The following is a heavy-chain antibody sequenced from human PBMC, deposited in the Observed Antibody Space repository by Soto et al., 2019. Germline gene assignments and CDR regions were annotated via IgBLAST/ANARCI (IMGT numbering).Heavy chain of an antibody. J-gene: IGHJ4*02. CDR1: GFIVSSSY. CDR2: IYSDGRT. V-gene: IGHV3-53*02. Sequence: DVQLVETGGGLIQPGGSLRLSCAASGFIVSSSYMSWVRQAPGKGPEWVSVIYSDGRTYYADSVKGRFTISRDNSKNTLYLQMNSLSAEDTAVYYCARCSGWYGQCYFDCWGQGTLVTVSS. D-gene: IGHD6-13*01. CDR3: ARCSGWYGQCYFDC.